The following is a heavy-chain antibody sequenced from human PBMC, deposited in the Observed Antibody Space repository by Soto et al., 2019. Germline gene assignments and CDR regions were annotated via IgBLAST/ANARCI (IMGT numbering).Heavy chain of an antibody. CDR2: ISYDGSNK. D-gene: IGHD6-19*01. Sequence: GGSLRLSCAASGFTFSSYGMHWVRQAPGKGLEWVAVISYDGSNKYYADSVKGRFTISRDNSKNTLYLQMNSLRAEDTAVYYCASTAVAGIVDYWGQGTLVTVSS. J-gene: IGHJ4*02. CDR1: GFTFSSYG. V-gene: IGHV3-30*03. CDR3: ASTAVAGIVDY.